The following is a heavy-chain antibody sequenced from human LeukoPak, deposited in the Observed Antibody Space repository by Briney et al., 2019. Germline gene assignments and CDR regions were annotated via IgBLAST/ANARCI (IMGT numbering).Heavy chain of an antibody. Sequence: PGGSLRLSCAASGFTFSSYGMHWVRQAPNKGLEWVAVISYDGSNKYYADSVKGRFTISRDNAKNSLYLQMNSLRAEDTAVYYCARCPTRWYYYYYMDVWGKGTTVTVSS. D-gene: IGHD5-24*01. CDR1: GFTFSSYG. CDR3: ARCPTRWYYYYYMDV. CDR2: ISYDGSNK. J-gene: IGHJ6*03. V-gene: IGHV3-30*03.